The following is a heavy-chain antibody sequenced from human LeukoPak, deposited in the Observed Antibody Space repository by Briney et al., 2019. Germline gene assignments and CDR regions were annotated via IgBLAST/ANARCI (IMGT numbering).Heavy chain of an antibody. CDR1: GGSISSSSYY. CDR2: IYYSGST. Sequence: SETLSLTCTVSGGSISSSSYYWGWIRQPPGKGLEWIGYIYYSGSTNYNPSLKSRVTISVDTSKNQFSLKLSSVTAADTAVYYCARAATGAHYDFWSGYSPYNWFDPWGQGTLVTVSS. D-gene: IGHD3-3*01. J-gene: IGHJ5*02. CDR3: ARAATGAHYDFWSGYSPYNWFDP. V-gene: IGHV4-61*05.